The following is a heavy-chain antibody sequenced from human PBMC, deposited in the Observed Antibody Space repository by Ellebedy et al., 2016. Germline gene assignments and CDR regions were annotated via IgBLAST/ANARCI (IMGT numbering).Heavy chain of an antibody. J-gene: IGHJ5*02. CDR2: MSVYNDNT. CDR3: ARDSLAAGGYDL. V-gene: IGHV1-18*04. D-gene: IGHD6-13*01. Sequence: ASVKVSCKASGYTFTYYGLSWVRQAPGHGLEWMGWMSVYNDNTNYAQNFQGRVTMTRDTSTNTAYMELRSLRSDDTAVYYCARDSLAAGGYDLWGQGTLVTVSS. CDR1: GYTFTYYG.